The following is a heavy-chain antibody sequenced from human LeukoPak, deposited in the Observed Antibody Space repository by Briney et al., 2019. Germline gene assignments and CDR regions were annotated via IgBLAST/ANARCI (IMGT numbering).Heavy chain of an antibody. CDR1: GFTFSSYW. Sequence: PGGSLRLSCAASGFTFSSYWMHWVRQAPGKGLVWVSRINSDGTSTSYADYVKGRFTISRDNAKNTLYLQVNSLRAEDTAVYYCASWDVPAVMPQDYWGQGTLVTVSS. CDR3: ASWDVPAVMPQDY. D-gene: IGHD2-2*01. CDR2: INSDGTST. V-gene: IGHV3-74*01. J-gene: IGHJ4*02.